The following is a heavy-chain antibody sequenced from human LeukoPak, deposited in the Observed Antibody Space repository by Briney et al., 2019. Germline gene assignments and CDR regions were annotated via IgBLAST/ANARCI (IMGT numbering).Heavy chain of an antibody. CDR3: ARVGAKVGTWDY. D-gene: IGHD1-26*01. CDR2: ISGSGGST. V-gene: IGHV3-23*01. CDR1: GFTFSSYS. Sequence: GGSLRLSCAASGFTFSSYSMNWVRQAPGKGLEWVSAISGSGGSTYFADSVKGRFTISRDNAKNTLYLQMNSLRAEDTAVYYCARVGAKVGTWDYWGQGTLVTVSS. J-gene: IGHJ4*02.